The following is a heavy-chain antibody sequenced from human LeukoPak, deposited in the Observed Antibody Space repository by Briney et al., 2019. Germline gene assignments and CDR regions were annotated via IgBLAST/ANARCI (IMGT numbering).Heavy chain of an antibody. Sequence: PGGSLRLPCGASGFTFSNYAMSWVRQAPGKGLEWVSGINDNGSTRFYAASVKGRFTSSRDNPKNTLYLQMNGLRVEDTAVYYCAKDMQTWPRFPDYWGQGTLVTVSS. CDR3: AKDMQTWPRFPDY. J-gene: IGHJ4*02. CDR1: GFTFSNYA. V-gene: IGHV3-23*01. D-gene: IGHD5-12*01. CDR2: INDNGSTR.